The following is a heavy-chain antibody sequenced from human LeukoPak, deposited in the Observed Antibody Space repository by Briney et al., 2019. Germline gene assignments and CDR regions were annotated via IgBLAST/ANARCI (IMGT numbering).Heavy chain of an antibody. CDR1: GGSLSGYY. J-gene: IGHJ4*02. V-gene: IGHV4-34*01. CDR2: INHSGST. CDR3: ARRRSSSWYYFDY. D-gene: IGHD6-13*01. Sequence: SETLSLTCAVYGGSLSGYYWSWIRQPPGKGLEWIGEINHSGSTNYNPSLKSRVTIPVDTSKNQFSQKLSSVTAADTAVYYCARRRSSSWYYFDYWGQGTLVTVSS.